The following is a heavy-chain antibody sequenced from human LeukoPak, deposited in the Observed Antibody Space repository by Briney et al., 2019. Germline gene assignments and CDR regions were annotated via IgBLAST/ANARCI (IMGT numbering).Heavy chain of an antibody. Sequence: GGSLRLSCAASGFTFSSYSMNWVRQAPGKGLEWVSSISSSSSYIYYADSVKGRFTISRDNAKNSLYLQMNSLRAEDTAVYYCARDQWGSGSHYIDYWGQGTLVTVSS. V-gene: IGHV3-21*01. CDR2: ISSSSSYI. CDR3: ARDQWGSGSHYIDY. J-gene: IGHJ4*02. CDR1: GFTFSSYS. D-gene: IGHD3-10*01.